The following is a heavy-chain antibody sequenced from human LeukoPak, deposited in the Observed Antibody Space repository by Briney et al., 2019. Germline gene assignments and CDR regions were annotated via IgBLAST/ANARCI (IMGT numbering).Heavy chain of an antibody. CDR1: GFTFNIYA. D-gene: IGHD1-1*01. CDR2: IWSNGSSK. J-gene: IGHJ3*02. CDR3: ARTQLAYAFDI. V-gene: IGHV3-33*08. Sequence: GGSLRLSCAASGFTFNIYAGHWVRRAPGKGLEWVAVIWSNGSSKHYAASVKGRFTISRDYSKNTLYLQMSSLRADDTALYYCARTQLAYAFDIWGQGTMVTVSS.